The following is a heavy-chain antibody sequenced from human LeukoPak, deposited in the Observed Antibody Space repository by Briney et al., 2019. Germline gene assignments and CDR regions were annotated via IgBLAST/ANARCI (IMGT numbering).Heavy chain of an antibody. CDR1: GFTFSSYA. J-gene: IGHJ3*02. Sequence: GGSLRHSCAASGFTFSSYAMSWVRQAPGKGLESVSAISGSGGGTYYADSVKGRFTIYRDNSKNTLWLQMNSLRAEDTAVYYCAKDRLRDYGAPTDAFDIWGQGTMVTVSS. CDR3: AKDRLRDYGAPTDAFDI. CDR2: ISGSGGGT. D-gene: IGHD4-17*01. V-gene: IGHV3-23*01.